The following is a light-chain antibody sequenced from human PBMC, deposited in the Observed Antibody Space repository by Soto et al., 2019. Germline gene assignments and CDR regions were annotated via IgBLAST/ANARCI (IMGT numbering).Light chain of an antibody. CDR1: QSISSW. CDR2: DAS. CDR3: QQYNNWPPWT. V-gene: IGKV1-5*01. J-gene: IGKJ1*01. Sequence: DIQMTQSPSTLSASVGDGVTITCRASQSISSWLAWYQQKPGKAPKLLIYDASSLESGVPSRFSGSGSGTEFTLTISSLQSEDFAVYYCQQYNNWPPWTFGQGTKVDIK.